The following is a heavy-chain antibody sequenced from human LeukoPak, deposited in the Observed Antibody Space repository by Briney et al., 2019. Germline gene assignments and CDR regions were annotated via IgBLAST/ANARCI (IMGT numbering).Heavy chain of an antibody. CDR3: ARVANWGSCCGWFDS. Sequence: SVKVSCMASGGSFSMYGISWVRQAPGQGLEWMAGIIPRFGIPKYAQKFQGRVTITTDESTSTAYMELSGLRSEDTAVYYCARVANWGSCCGWFDSWGQGTLVTVSS. CDR1: GGSFSMYG. V-gene: IGHV1-69*05. J-gene: IGHJ5*01. CDR2: IIPRFGIP. D-gene: IGHD7-27*01.